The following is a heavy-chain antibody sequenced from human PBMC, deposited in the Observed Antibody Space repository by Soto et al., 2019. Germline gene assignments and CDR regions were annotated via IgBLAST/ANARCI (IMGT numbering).Heavy chain of an antibody. CDR3: ARGGGYFDWLLSPAYYYGMDV. Sequence: LSLTCAVYGGSFSGYYWSWIRQPPGKGLEWIGEINHSGSTNYNPSLKSRVTISVDTSKNQFSLKLSSVTAADTAVYYCARGGGYFDWLLSPAYYYGMDVWGQGTTVTVSS. CDR1: GGSFSGYY. CDR2: INHSGST. J-gene: IGHJ6*02. D-gene: IGHD3-9*01. V-gene: IGHV4-34*01.